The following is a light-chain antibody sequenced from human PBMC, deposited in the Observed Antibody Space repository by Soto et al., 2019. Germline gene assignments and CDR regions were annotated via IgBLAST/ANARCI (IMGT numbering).Light chain of an antibody. J-gene: IGLJ2*01. CDR2: DVT. CDR3: CSYAGTYTFVV. V-gene: IGLV2-11*01. Sequence: QSALTKPRSVSGSPGQSVAISCAGTSSDVGGYNYVSWYQQHPGKAPKLIIYDVTQRPSGVPDRFSGSKSGNTASLTISGLQAEDEADYYCCSYAGTYTFVVFGGGTKLTVL. CDR1: SSDVGGYNY.